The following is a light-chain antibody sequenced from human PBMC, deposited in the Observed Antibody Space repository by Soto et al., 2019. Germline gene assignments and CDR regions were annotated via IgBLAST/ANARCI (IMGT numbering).Light chain of an antibody. V-gene: IGLV1-44*01. CDR2: INN. CDR3: AAWDDSVNGWV. Sequence: QSVLTQPPSASGAPGQWVTISCSGGSSNIAINTVNWYLQLPGTAPKLLIYINNQRPSGVSVRFSGSKSGTSASLAITGLQSEDEGDYYCAAWDDSVNGWVFGGGTKLTVL. J-gene: IGLJ3*02. CDR1: SSNIAINT.